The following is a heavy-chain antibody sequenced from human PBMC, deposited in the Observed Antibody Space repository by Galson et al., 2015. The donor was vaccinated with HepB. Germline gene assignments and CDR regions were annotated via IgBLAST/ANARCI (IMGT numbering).Heavy chain of an antibody. CDR2: IKQDGSEK. Sequence: SLRLSCAASGFTFSSHCMSWVRQAPGKGLEWVANIKQDGSEKYYVDSVKGRFTISRDNAKNSLYLQMNSLRAEDTAVYYCARIVVLPAAILSRYDYWGQGTLVTVSS. CDR1: GFTFSSHC. CDR3: ARIVVLPAAILSRYDY. J-gene: IGHJ4*02. D-gene: IGHD2-2*02. V-gene: IGHV3-7*03.